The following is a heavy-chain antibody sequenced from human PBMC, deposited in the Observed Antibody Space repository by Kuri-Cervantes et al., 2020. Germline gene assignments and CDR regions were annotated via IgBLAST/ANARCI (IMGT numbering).Heavy chain of an antibody. J-gene: IGHJ6*02. D-gene: IGHD3-22*01. CDR1: GGSTSSSNW. Sequence: GSLRLSCAVSGGSTSSSNWWSWVRQPPGKGLEWIGEIYHSGSTNYNPSLKSRVTISVDKSKNQFSLKLSSVTAADTAVYYCARINYDSSGYYEYYYGMDVWGQGTTVTVSS. CDR2: IYHSGST. V-gene: IGHV4-4*02. CDR3: ARINYDSSGYYEYYYGMDV.